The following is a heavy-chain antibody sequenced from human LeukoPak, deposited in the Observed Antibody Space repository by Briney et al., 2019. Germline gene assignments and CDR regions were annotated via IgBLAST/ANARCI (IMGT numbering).Heavy chain of an antibody. J-gene: IGHJ4*02. V-gene: IGHV4-39*01. D-gene: IGHD1-26*01. CDR1: GGSISSSSYY. Sequence: PSETLSLTCTVSGGSISSSSYYWGWIRQPPGKGLEWIGSIYYSGSTYYNPSLKSRVTISVDTSKNQFSLKLSSVTAAGTAVYYCARHSGWELRVDYWGQGTLVTVSS. CDR3: ARHSGWELRVDY. CDR2: IYYSGST.